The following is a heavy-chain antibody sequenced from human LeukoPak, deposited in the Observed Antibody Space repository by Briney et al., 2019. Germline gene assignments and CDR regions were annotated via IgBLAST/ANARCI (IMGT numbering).Heavy chain of an antibody. CDR3: ARGEVLFDY. CDR2: IYSGGST. D-gene: IGHD4/OR15-4a*01. CDR1: GFTVSSNY. Sequence: GGSLRLSCAASGFTVSSNYMSWVRQAPGKGLEWVSVIYSGGSTHYGDSVKGRFTISRDNSKNTLNVQMNSLRAEDTAVYYCARGEVLFDYWGQGTLVTVSS. J-gene: IGHJ4*02. V-gene: IGHV3-53*01.